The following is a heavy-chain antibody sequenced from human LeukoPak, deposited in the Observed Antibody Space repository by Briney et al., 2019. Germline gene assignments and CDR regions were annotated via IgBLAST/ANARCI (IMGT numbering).Heavy chain of an antibody. CDR1: GGSISSGDYY. CDR3: ARDGYTQGYFDY. Sequence: KPSQTLSLTCTVSGGSISSGDYYWSWIRQPPGKGLEWIGEINHSGSTNYNPSLKSRVTISVDTSENQFSLKLSPVTAADTAVYYCARDGYTQGYFDYWGQGTLVTVSS. D-gene: IGHD5-24*01. CDR2: INHSGST. J-gene: IGHJ4*02. V-gene: IGHV4-30-4*01.